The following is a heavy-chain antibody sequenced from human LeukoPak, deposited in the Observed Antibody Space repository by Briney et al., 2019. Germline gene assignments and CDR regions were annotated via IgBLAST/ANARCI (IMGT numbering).Heavy chain of an antibody. CDR1: GDSVSSGY. CDR3: AGRGHRYSRD. CDR2: ISDSGVT. Sequence: PSETLSLTCTVSGDSVSSGYWTWIRQSPGKRLEWIGYISDSGVTDYNPSLKSRPTISVDSTNNKFSLNLHSVTAADTAVYYCAGRGHRYSRDWVQGILVTVPS. D-gene: IGHD2-15*01. J-gene: IGHJ1*01. V-gene: IGHV4-4*09.